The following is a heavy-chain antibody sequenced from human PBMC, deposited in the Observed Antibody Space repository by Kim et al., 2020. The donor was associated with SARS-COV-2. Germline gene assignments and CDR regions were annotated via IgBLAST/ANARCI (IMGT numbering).Heavy chain of an antibody. CDR3: GSPGRSYGSGTQWDY. CDR1: GYSFTSYW. D-gene: IGHD3-10*01. J-gene: IGHJ4*02. Sequence: GESLKISCKGSGYSFTSYWIGWVRQMPGKGLEWMGIIYPGDSDTRYSPSFQGQVTISADKSISTAYLQWSSLKASDTAMYYCGSPGRSYGSGTQWDYWGQGNLVTVSS. CDR2: IYPGDSDT. V-gene: IGHV5-51*01.